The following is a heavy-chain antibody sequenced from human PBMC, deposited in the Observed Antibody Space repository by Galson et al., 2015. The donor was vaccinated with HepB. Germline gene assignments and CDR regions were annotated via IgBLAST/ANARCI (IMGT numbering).Heavy chain of an antibody. D-gene: IGHD3-22*01. V-gene: IGHV3-33*01. CDR2: IWHDGNNE. Sequence: SLRLSCAASGYTFSHYGIRWVCQAPGKGLEWVTLIWHDGNNEYYADSVKGRFTISRDTSKNTVYLQMNSLRAEDTAVYFCARDSSGWGFADYWGQGTLVTVSS. CDR3: ARDSSGWGFADY. CDR1: GYTFSHYG. J-gene: IGHJ4*02.